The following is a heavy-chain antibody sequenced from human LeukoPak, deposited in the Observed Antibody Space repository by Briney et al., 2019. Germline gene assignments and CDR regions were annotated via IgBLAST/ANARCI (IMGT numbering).Heavy chain of an antibody. Sequence: ASETLSLTCTVSGGSISSGGYYWSCIRQPPGKGLECIGYIYHSGSTYYNPSLKSRVTISVDRSKNQFSLKLSSVTAADTAVYYCASIRYSYGIYYFDYWGQGTLVTVSS. V-gene: IGHV4-30-2*01. J-gene: IGHJ4*02. CDR2: IYHSGST. D-gene: IGHD5-18*01. CDR3: ASIRYSYGIYYFDY. CDR1: GGSISSGGYY.